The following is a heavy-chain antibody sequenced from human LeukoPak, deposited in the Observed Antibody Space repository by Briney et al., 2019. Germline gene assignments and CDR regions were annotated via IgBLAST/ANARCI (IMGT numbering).Heavy chain of an antibody. CDR3: AKDQGGQKSWFHDY. J-gene: IGHJ4*02. V-gene: IGHV3-23*01. D-gene: IGHD6-13*01. CDR2: ISSSGGST. Sequence: PGGSLRLSCAASGFTFSSYAMSWVRQAPGKGLEWVSVISSSGGSTYYVDSVKGRFTISRDNSKNTLYLQMNSLRVEDTAVYYCAKDQGGQKSWFHDYWGQGTLVTVSS. CDR1: GFTFSSYA.